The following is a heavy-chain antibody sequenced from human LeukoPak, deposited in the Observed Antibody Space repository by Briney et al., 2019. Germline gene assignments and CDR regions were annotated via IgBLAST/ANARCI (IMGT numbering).Heavy chain of an antibody. Sequence: GGSLRLSCAASGFTFSSYSMNWVRQAPGKGLEWLSSVSSSNYIYYADSVKGRFSISRDNAKNSLYLQMNSLRAEDTAVYYCARDGYSGSYRLFDYWGQGTLVTVSS. CDR2: VSSSNYI. J-gene: IGHJ4*02. CDR1: GFTFSSYS. D-gene: IGHD1-26*01. V-gene: IGHV3-21*01. CDR3: ARDGYSGSYRLFDY.